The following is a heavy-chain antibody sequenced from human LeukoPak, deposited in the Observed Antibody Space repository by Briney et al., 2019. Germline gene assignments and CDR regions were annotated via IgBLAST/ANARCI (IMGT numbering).Heavy chain of an antibody. D-gene: IGHD3-10*01. Sequence: SETLSLTCTVSGGSISSYYWSWIRQPPGQGLEWIGYIYYSGSTNYNPSLKSRVTISVDTSKNQFSLKLSSVTTADTAVYSCAARFGEDYDYYVGMAVWGQGTTVTVSS. CDR3: AARFGEDYDYYVGMAV. J-gene: IGHJ6*02. CDR2: IYYSGST. V-gene: IGHV4-59*01. CDR1: GGSISSYY.